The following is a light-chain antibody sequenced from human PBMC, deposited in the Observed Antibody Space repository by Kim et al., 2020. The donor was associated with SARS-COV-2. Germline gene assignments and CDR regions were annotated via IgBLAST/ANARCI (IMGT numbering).Light chain of an antibody. CDR3: QQYHDDMRT. V-gene: IGKV1-5*03. CDR2: QTS. J-gene: IGKJ1*01. Sequence: GDRVTITCRSRQSITTWLSWYQQKSGRAPRLLIYQTSLLHNGVSSRFSGRGFGTEFTLTISSLQPDDAATYYCQQYHDDMRTFGPGTKVDIK. CDR1: QSITTW.